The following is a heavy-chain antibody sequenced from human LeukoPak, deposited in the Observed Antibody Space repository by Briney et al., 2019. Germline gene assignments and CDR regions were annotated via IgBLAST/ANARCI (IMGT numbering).Heavy chain of an antibody. D-gene: IGHD3-10*01. J-gene: IGHJ4*02. V-gene: IGHV3-23*01. CDR3: AKGHYYGSGSLDY. Sequence: GGSLRLSCAASGFTFSSYGMSWVRQAPGKGLEWVSAIGGRDGSTYYADSVKGRFTISRDNSKNTLYVQVNSLRAEDTAVYYCAKGHYYGSGSLDYWGQGTLVTVSS. CDR2: IGGRDGST. CDR1: GFTFSSYG.